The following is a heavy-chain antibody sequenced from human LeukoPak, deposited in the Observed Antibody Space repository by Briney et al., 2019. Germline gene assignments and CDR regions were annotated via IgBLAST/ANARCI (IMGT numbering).Heavy chain of an antibody. J-gene: IGHJ6*03. Sequence: SETLSLTGPVSGGSISSSSYYWGWIRQPPGKGLEWIGSIYYSGSTYYNPSLKSRVTISVDTSKNQFSLKLSSVTAADTAVYYCAKTYYYYYYMDVWGKGTTVTISS. CDR1: GGSISSSSYY. CDR3: AKTYYYYYYMDV. V-gene: IGHV4-39*01. CDR2: IYYSGST.